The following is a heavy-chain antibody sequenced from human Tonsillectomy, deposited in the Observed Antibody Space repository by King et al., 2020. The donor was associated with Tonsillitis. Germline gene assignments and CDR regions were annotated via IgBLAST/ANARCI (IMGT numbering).Heavy chain of an antibody. CDR1: GGTFSTYA. D-gene: IGHD4-17*01. J-gene: IGHJ4*02. CDR3: AREGGTTVTLFDY. V-gene: IGHV1-69*12. Sequence: VQLVQSGAEVKKPRSSVKVSCKASGGTFSTYALSWVRQAPGQGLEWMGGIIPIFGPANYAQKFQGRLTITADESTSTVYMELSSLKSEDTAVYYCAREGGTTVTLFDYWGQGTLVTVSS. CDR2: IIPIFGPA.